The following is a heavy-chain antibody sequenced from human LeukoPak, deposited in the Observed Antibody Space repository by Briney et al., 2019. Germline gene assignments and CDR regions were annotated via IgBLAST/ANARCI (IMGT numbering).Heavy chain of an antibody. CDR3: AIAAAGTGWFDP. CDR1: AFRFSSFA. CDR2: IHGNGETT. D-gene: IGHD6-13*01. J-gene: IGHJ5*02. Sequence: PGGSLRLSCAASAFRFSSFAMTWVRQAPGKGLEWVSGIHGNGETTYYADSVKGRFTISRDNSKNTLYLRMNSLRAEDTAVYYCAIAAAGTGWFDPWGQGTLVTVSS. V-gene: IGHV3-23*01.